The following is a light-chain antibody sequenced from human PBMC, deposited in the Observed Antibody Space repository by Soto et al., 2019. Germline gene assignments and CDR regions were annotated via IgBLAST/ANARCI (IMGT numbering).Light chain of an antibody. V-gene: IGLV2-14*01. J-gene: IGLJ2*01. CDR2: DVS. CDR3: SSYTSSSTRV. Sequence: QSALTQPASVSGSPGQSITISCTGTSSDVGGYNYVSWYQQHPGKAPKLMIYDVSNRPSGVSNRFSGSKSGNTASLTISGLRAELEADYYCSSYTSSSTRVFGGGTKLTV. CDR1: SSDVGGYNY.